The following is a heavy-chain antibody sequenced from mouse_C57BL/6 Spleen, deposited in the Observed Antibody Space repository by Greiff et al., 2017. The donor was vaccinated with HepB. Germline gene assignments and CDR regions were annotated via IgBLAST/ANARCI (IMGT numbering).Heavy chain of an antibody. V-gene: IGHV1-50*01. CDR2: IDPSESYT. CDR1: GYTFTSYW. J-gene: IGHJ2*01. CDR3: ARWELGRLFDY. D-gene: IGHD4-1*01. Sequence: QVQLQQPGAELVKPGASVKLSCKASGYTFTSYWMQWVKQRPGQGLEWIGEIDPSESYTNYNQKFKGKATLTVDTSSSTAYMQLSSLTSEDSAVYYCARWELGRLFDYWGQGTTLTVSS.